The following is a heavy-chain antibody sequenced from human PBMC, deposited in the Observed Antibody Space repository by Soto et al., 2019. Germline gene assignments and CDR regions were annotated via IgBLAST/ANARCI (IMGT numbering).Heavy chain of an antibody. Sequence: ASVKVSCKASGYTFTGYYMHWVRQAPGQGLEWMGWVNPNSGGTNYAQKFQGWVTMTRDTSISTAYMELSRLRSDDTAVYYCARDLPYYDFWSGYFGFDPWGQGTLVTVSS. CDR1: GYTFTGYY. CDR2: VNPNSGGT. CDR3: ARDLPYYDFWSGYFGFDP. D-gene: IGHD3-3*01. J-gene: IGHJ5*02. V-gene: IGHV1-2*04.